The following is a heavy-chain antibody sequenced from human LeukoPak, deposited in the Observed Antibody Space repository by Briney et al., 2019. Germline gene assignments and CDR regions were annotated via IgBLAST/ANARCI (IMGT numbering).Heavy chain of an antibody. CDR3: ARGHSHTAQTPFDY. Sequence: ASVKVSRKASLYTLTSYGISRVRQARAQGLEWMGLISAYNGNTNYAQNLQGRVTMTTDTSTSTAYMELRSLRSDDTAVYYCARGHSHTAQTPFDYWGQGALVTVSS. CDR2: ISAYNGNT. J-gene: IGHJ4*02. D-gene: IGHD5-18*01. CDR1: LYTLTSYG. V-gene: IGHV1-18*01.